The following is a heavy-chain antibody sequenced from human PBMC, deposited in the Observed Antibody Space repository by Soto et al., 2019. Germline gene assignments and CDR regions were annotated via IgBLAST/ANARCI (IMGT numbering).Heavy chain of an antibody. V-gene: IGHV1-69*05. CDR2: MIPICGTA. Sequence: VSCKGSVATVSSYSISWVRQAPGQGLEWMGGMIPICGTASYAQKFQGRVARTRDASTTTAYRELGLRASEETAVYTSAREVPSSSSFDYYIDVWGKGTTVTVSS. J-gene: IGHJ6*03. CDR3: AREVPSSSSFDYYIDV. D-gene: IGHD6-6*01. CDR1: VATVSSYS.